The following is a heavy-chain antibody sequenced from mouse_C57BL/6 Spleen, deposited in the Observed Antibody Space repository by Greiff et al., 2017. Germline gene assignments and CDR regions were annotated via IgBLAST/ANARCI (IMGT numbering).Heavy chain of an antibody. J-gene: IGHJ4*01. D-gene: IGHD4-1*01. CDR3: ARSPITGGYAMDY. V-gene: IGHV7-3*01. CDR2: IRNKANGYTT. Sequence: DVKLVESGGGLVQPGGSLSLSCAASGFTFTDYYMSWVRQPPGKALEWLGFIRNKANGYTTEYSASVKGRFTISRDNSQSILYLQMNALRAEDSATYYCARSPITGGYAMDYWGQGTSVTVSS. CDR1: GFTFTDYY.